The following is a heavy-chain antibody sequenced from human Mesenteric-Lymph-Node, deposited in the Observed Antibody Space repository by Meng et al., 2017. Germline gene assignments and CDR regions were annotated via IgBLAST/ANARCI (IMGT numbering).Heavy chain of an antibody. J-gene: IGHJ4*02. V-gene: IGHV3-23*01. CDR2: ISGSGGST. CDR3: AKPYSSSWYYFDY. CDR1: GFTFSSYA. D-gene: IGHD6-13*01. Sequence: GGSLRLSCAASGFTFSSYAMSWVRQAPGKGLEWVSAISGSGGSTYYADSVKGRFTISKDNSKNTLYLQMNSLRAEDTAVYYCAKPYSSSWYYFDYWGQGTLVTVSS.